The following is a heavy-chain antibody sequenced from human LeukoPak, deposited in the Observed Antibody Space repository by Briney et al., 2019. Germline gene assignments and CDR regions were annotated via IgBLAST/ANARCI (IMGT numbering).Heavy chain of an antibody. D-gene: IGHD6-13*01. CDR1: GGSFSGYH. V-gene: IGHV4-34*01. CDR3: ARLSPIDAAGTPYFDF. J-gene: IGHJ4*02. Sequence: PSETLSLTCAVYGGSFSGYHWSWIRQPPGKGLEWIGDVRHSGISSTNPSLKSRLTISADTSKKQVPLKLDSVPAADTAIYYCARLSPIDAAGTPYFDFWGQGTLLTVSS. CDR2: VRHSGIS.